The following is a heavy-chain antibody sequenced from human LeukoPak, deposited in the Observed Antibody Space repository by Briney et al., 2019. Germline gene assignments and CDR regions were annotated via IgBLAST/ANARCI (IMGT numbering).Heavy chain of an antibody. V-gene: IGHV4-39*01. CDR1: GGTISPISSSTYY. CDR2: LFYGENT. Sequence: PSETLSLTCTVSGGTISPISSSTYYWGWIRPAPGKGLEWIGSLFYGENTHYNPFLKSRATLSVDASNNQFSLKLTSVTAADAAVYFCARQLPTAAADTRGYFDYWGQGTVVTVSS. D-gene: IGHD6-25*01. CDR3: ARQLPTAAADTRGYFDY. J-gene: IGHJ4*02.